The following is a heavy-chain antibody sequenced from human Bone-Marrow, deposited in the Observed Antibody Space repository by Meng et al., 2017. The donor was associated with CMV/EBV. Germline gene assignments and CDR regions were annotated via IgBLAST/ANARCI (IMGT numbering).Heavy chain of an antibody. Sequence: GESLKISCAASGFTFSSYAMHWVRQAPGKGLEWVAVISYDGSNKYYADFGKGRFTISRDNSKDTLYLQMNRLRAEDTDVYYGARDNSIITPYYFDYWGQGTLVTVSS. CDR2: ISYDGSNK. J-gene: IGHJ4*02. CDR1: GFTFSSYA. D-gene: IGHD3-10*01. CDR3: ARDNSIITPYYFDY. V-gene: IGHV3-30-3*01.